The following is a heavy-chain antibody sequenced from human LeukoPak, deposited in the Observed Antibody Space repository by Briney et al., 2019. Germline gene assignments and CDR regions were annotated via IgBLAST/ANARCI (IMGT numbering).Heavy chain of an antibody. D-gene: IGHD3-22*01. CDR3: ARDLSSSGYHDAFDI. CDR1: GGSFSGYY. V-gene: IGHV4-34*01. CDR2: INHSGST. Sequence: SETLSLTCAVYGGSFSGYYWSWIRQPPGKGLEWNGEINHSGSTNYNPSLKSRVTISVDTSKNQFSLKLSSVTAADTAVYYCARDLSSSGYHDAFDIWGQGTMVTVSS. J-gene: IGHJ3*02.